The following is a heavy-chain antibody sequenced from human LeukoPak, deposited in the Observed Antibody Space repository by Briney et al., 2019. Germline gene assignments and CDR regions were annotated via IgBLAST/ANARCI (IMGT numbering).Heavy chain of an antibody. CDR1: GFIFSDYW. Sequence: GGSLRLSCVVSGFIFSDYWMTWVRQAPGKGLEWVANIKQDESEMYYADSVKGRFTISRDNAKNSLYLQMNSLRAEDTAVYYCARVTDYDFWSGYLEDYWGQGTLVTVSS. CDR3: ARVTDYDFWSGYLEDY. CDR2: IKQDESEM. J-gene: IGHJ4*02. D-gene: IGHD3-3*01. V-gene: IGHV3-7*01.